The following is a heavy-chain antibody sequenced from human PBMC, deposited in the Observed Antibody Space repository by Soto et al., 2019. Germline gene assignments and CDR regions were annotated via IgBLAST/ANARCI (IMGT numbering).Heavy chain of an antibody. CDR3: ARALEIAVAGTYGMDV. D-gene: IGHD6-19*01. Sequence: GGSLRLSCAASGFTFSSYGMHWVRQAPGKGLEWVVVIWYDGSNKYYADSVKGRFTISRDNSKNTLYLQMNSLRAEDTAVYYCARALEIAVAGTYGMDVWGQGTTVTVSS. J-gene: IGHJ6*02. CDR1: GFTFSSYG. V-gene: IGHV3-33*01. CDR2: IWYDGSNK.